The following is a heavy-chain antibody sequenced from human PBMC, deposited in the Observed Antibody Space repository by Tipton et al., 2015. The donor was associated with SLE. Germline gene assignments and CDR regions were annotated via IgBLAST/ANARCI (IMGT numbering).Heavy chain of an antibody. V-gene: IGHV4-39*07. CDR3: ARRPAAGTSLADY. J-gene: IGHJ4*02. CDR2: IYYSGYS. CDR1: GGSISSSSYY. Sequence: TLSLTCTVSGGSISSSSYYWGWIRQSPEKGLEWIGNIYYSGYSYYNPSLKSRVTISLDTSRNQFSLKLSSVTAADTAVYYCARRPAAGTSLADYWGQGTLVIVSS. D-gene: IGHD6-13*01.